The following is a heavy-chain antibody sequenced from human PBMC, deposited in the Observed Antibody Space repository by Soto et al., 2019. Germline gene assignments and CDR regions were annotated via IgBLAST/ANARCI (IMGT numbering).Heavy chain of an antibody. CDR1: GLTFRSYW. V-gene: IGHV3-74*03. Sequence: GGSLRLSCAASGLTFRSYWMHWVRQAPGKGLGWVSRINSDGSGTMYVDSVKGRFTISRDNSKNTLYLQMNSLRAEDTAVYYCARDPVAYCGGDCRTFDYWGQGTLVTVSS. J-gene: IGHJ4*02. CDR2: INSDGSGT. D-gene: IGHD2-21*02. CDR3: ARDPVAYCGGDCRTFDY.